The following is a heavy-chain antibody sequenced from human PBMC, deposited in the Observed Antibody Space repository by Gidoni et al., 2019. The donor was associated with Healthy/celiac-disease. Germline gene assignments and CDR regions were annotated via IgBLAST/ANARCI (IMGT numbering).Heavy chain of an antibody. CDR1: GFTFSSYG. CDR3: AKEGYGDYFADFDY. CDR2: ISYDGSNK. Sequence: QVQLVASGGGVVHPGRSLRLSCAASGFTFSSYGMHWVRQAPGKGLEWVAVISYDGSNKYYADSVKGRFTISRDNSKNTLYLQMNSLRAEDTAVYYCAKEGYGDYFADFDYWGQGTLVTVSS. D-gene: IGHD4-17*01. J-gene: IGHJ4*02. V-gene: IGHV3-30*18.